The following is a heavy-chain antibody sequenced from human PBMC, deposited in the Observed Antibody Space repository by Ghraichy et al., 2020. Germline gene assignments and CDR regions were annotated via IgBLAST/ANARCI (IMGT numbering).Heavy chain of an antibody. CDR1: GFTFSNAW. CDR2: IKSEPDGGTT. CDR3: TTTVGATMDYYGRDV. Sequence: GGSLRLSCAASGFTFSNAWMTWVRQAPGKGLEWVGRIKSEPDGGTTDYAAPVKGRFTISRDDSKNTLYLQMNSLKNEDTAVYYCTTTVGATMDYYGRDVWGQGNTVTVSS. V-gene: IGHV3-15*01. D-gene: IGHD1-26*01. J-gene: IGHJ6*02.